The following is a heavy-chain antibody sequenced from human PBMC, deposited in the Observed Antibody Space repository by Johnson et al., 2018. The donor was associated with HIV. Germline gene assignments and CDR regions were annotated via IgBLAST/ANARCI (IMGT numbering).Heavy chain of an antibody. Sequence: HLVASGGGLLQPGTSLRLSCSASGFTVTSNYMIWVRQAPGKGLEWVSAISDSGGVTYSADSAKGRFTISRDNSKNTLYLQMNSLRAEDTAVYYCARDQHDSYGGWWYGAFDIWGQGTRVTVSS. J-gene: IGHJ3*02. V-gene: IGHV3-23*04. CDR1: GFTVTSNY. CDR3: ARDQHDSYGGWWYGAFDI. CDR2: ISDSGGVT. D-gene: IGHD5-18*01.